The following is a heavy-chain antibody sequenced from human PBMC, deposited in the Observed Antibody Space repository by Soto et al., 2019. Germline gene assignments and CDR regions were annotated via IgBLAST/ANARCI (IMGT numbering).Heavy chain of an antibody. Sequence: SETLSLTCAVYGGSFSGYYWSWIRQPPGKGLEWIGEINHSGSTNYNPSLKSRVTISVDTSKNQFSLKLSSVTAADTAVYYCAAGGGLPRYYWGQGTLVTSP. V-gene: IGHV4-34*01. CDR3: AAGGGLPRYY. CDR1: GGSFSGYY. CDR2: INHSGST. D-gene: IGHD5-12*01. J-gene: IGHJ4*02.